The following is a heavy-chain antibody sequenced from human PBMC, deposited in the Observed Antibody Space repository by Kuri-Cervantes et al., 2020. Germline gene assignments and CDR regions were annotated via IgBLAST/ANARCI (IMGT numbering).Heavy chain of an antibody. Sequence: GGSLRLSCAASGFTFSSYSMNWVRQAPGKGLEWVAIIWYDGSNKYYADSVKGRFTISRDNSKNTLYLQMNSLRAEDTAVYFCAKDQLSGIVVSIDYWGQGTLVTVSS. CDR1: GFTFSSYS. CDR2: IWYDGSNK. D-gene: IGHD3-10*01. V-gene: IGHV3-33*06. J-gene: IGHJ4*02. CDR3: AKDQLSGIVVSIDY.